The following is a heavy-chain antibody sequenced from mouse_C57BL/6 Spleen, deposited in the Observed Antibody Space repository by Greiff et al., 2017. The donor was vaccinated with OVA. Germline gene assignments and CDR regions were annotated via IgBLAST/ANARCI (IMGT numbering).Heavy chain of an antibody. Sequence: QVQLQQSGAELVRPGASVTLSCKASGYTFTDYEMHWVKQTPVHGLEWIGAIDPETGGTAYNQKFKGKAILTADKSSSTAYMELRSLTSEDSAVYYCTRERGLLLLLYWGQGTLVTVSA. D-gene: IGHD1-1*01. J-gene: IGHJ3*01. CDR1: GYTFTDYE. CDR2: IDPETGGT. V-gene: IGHV1-15*01. CDR3: TRERGLLLLLY.